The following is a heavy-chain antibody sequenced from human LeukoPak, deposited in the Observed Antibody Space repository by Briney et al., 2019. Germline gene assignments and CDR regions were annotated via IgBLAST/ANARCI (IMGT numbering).Heavy chain of an antibody. D-gene: IGHD2-15*01. CDR2: IYYSGST. J-gene: IGHJ5*01. Sequence: PSETLSLTCTVSGGSVSSGSCYWSWIRQPPGKGLEWTGYIYYSGSTNYNPSLKSRVTISVDTSKNQFSLKLSSVTAADTAVYYCARFNREDTTRFDSWGQGTLVTVSS. CDR1: GGSVSSGSCY. CDR3: ARFNREDTTRFDS. V-gene: IGHV4-61*01.